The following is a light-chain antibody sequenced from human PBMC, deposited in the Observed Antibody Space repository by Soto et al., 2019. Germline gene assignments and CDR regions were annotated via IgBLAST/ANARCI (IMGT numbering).Light chain of an antibody. V-gene: IGLV2-14*01. CDR1: SSDAGGYNY. Sequence: QSARTQPASVSGSPGQSITISCTGTSSDAGGYNYVSWYQQHPGIAPKLLIYGVTNRPSGVSTRFSGSKSGNTASLTISGLQAEDEADYHCSSYTSASTLLYLFGTGTKLTVL. J-gene: IGLJ1*01. CDR3: SSYTSASTLLYL. CDR2: GVT.